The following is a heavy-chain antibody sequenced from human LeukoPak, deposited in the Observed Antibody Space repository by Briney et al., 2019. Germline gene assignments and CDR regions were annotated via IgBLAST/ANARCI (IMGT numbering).Heavy chain of an antibody. Sequence: GGSLRLSCAASGFTFSSYSVNWVRQAPGKGLEWVSSISSSSSYIYYADSVKGRFTISRDNAKNSLYLQMNSLRAEGTAVYYCARVPIVVVPAAMPGNYYYYGMDVWGQGTTVTVSS. CDR2: ISSSSSYI. D-gene: IGHD2-2*01. J-gene: IGHJ6*02. CDR3: ARVPIVVVPAAMPGNYYYYGMDV. V-gene: IGHV3-21*01. CDR1: GFTFSSYS.